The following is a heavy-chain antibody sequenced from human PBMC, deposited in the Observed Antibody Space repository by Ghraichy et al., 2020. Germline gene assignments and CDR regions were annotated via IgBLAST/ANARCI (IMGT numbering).Heavy chain of an antibody. J-gene: IGHJ4*02. CDR3: AKTAYSSSWVSRY. CDR2: ISGSGGST. V-gene: IGHV3-23*01. Sequence: GESLNISCAASGFTFSSYAMSWVRQAPGKGLEWVSAISGSGGSTYYADSVKGRFTISRDNSKNTLYLQMNSLRAEDTAVYYCAKTAYSSSWVSRYWGQGTLVTVSS. CDR1: GFTFSSYA. D-gene: IGHD6-13*01.